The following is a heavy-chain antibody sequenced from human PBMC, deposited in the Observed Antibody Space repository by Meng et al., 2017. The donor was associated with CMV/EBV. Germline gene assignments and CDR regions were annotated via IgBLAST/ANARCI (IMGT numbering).Heavy chain of an antibody. CDR1: GFPFSTFG. Sequence: GGSLRLSCAASGFPFSTFGLHWVRQAPGKGLEWVAVISYGGINTYPAEPVRGRFTISRDNSKTTVYLQMNSLRADDTAVYYCARDRGASVVAAARGYFYYGMDVWGQGTTVTVSS. CDR3: ARDRGASVVAAARGYFYYGMDV. D-gene: IGHD2-15*01. J-gene: IGHJ6*02. CDR2: ISYGGINT. V-gene: IGHV3-30*19.